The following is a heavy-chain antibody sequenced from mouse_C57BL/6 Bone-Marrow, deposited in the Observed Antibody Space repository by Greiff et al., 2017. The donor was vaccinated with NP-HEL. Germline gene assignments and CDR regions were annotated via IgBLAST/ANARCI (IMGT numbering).Heavy chain of an antibody. CDR1: GYSFAGYY. Sequence: VHVKQSGPELVKPGASVKISCKASGYSFAGYYMNWVKQSPEKSLEWIGEINPSTGGTTYNQKFKAKATLTVDKSSSTAYMQLKSLTSEDSAVYYCARPRYDYDPSWFAYWGQGTLVTVSA. V-gene: IGHV1-42*01. CDR2: INPSTGGT. J-gene: IGHJ3*01. D-gene: IGHD2-4*01. CDR3: ARPRYDYDPSWFAY.